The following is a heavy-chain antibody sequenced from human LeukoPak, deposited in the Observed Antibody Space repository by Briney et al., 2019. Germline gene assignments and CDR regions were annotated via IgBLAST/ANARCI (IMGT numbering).Heavy chain of an antibody. J-gene: IGHJ6*02. CDR3: ARGDNRQWLRYYYYGMDV. Sequence: PSETLSLTCTVSGGSISSYYWSWIRQPAGKGLEWIGRIYTSGSTNYNPSLKSRVTMSVDTSKNQFSLKLSSVTAADTAVYYCARGDNRQWLRYYYYGMDVWGQGTTVTVSS. D-gene: IGHD6-19*01. CDR1: GGSISSYY. CDR2: IYTSGST. V-gene: IGHV4-4*07.